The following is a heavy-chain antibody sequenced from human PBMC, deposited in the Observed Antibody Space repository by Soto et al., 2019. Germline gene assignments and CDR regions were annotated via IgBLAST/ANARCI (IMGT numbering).Heavy chain of an antibody. CDR1: GFTFSSYG. D-gene: IGHD3-3*01. Sequence: QVQLVESGGGVVQPGRSLRLSCAASGFTFSSYGMHWVRQAPGKGLEWVAVIWYDGSNKYYADSVKGRFTISRDNSKNTLSLQMNSLRAEDTAVYYCPRDGWDFGVVIDYWGQGPLVPVSS. J-gene: IGHJ4*02. V-gene: IGHV3-33*01. CDR2: IWYDGSNK. CDR3: PRDGWDFGVVIDY.